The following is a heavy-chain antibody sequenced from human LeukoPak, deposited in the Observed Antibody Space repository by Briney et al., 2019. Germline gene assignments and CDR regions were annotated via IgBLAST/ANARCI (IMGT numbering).Heavy chain of an antibody. D-gene: IGHD2-15*01. CDR2: IYYSGNT. Sequence: PSETLSLTCTVSGGSISSGGYYWSWIRQHPGKGLEWIGYIYYSGNTYYNPSLKSRVTISVDTSKNQFSLKLSSVTAADTAVYYYARTRGGYCSGGSCYSYAYYFDYWGQGTLVTVSS. CDR1: GGSISSGGYY. J-gene: IGHJ4*02. CDR3: ARTRGGYCSGGSCYSYAYYFDY. V-gene: IGHV4-31*03.